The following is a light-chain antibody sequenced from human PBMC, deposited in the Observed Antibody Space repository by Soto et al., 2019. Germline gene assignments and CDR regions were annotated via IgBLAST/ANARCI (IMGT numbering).Light chain of an antibody. J-gene: IGLJ1*01. CDR2: EVS. V-gene: IGLV2-8*01. CDR3: SSYGGSIYV. CDR1: SSDVGGYNY. Sequence: QSVLTQPPSASGSPGQSVTIPCTGTSSDVGGYNYVSWYQQHPGKAPKLMIYEVSKRPSGVPDRFSGSKSGNTASLTVSGLQAEDEADYYCSSYGGSIYVFGTGTKVTVL.